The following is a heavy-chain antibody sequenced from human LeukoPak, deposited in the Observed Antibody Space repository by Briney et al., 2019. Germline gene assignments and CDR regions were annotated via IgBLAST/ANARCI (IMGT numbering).Heavy chain of an antibody. J-gene: IGHJ4*02. CDR3: ARHSTYCGGDCYSFDY. CDR2: IYYNGST. CDR1: GGSINNFY. Sequence: SETLSLTCTVSGGSINNFYWNWIRQPPGKGLEWIGYIYYNGSTNYNPSLKSRVTMSVDTSKNQFSLKVRSVTAADTAVYYCARHSTYCGGDCYSFDYWGQGNLVTVSS. D-gene: IGHD2-21*02. V-gene: IGHV4-59*08.